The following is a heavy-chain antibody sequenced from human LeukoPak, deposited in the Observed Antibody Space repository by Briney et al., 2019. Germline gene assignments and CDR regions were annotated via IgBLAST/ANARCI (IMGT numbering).Heavy chain of an antibody. V-gene: IGHV3-11*04. D-gene: IGHD3-3*01. J-gene: IGHJ6*03. Sequence: PGGSLGLSCAASGFTFSDYYMSWIRQAPGKGLEWVSYISSSGSTIYYADSVKGRFTISRDNAKNSLYLQMNSLRAEDTAVYYCARVPTRFLEWFSDYYYMDVWGKGTTVTVSS. CDR3: ARVPTRFLEWFSDYYYMDV. CDR1: GFTFSDYY. CDR2: ISSSGSTI.